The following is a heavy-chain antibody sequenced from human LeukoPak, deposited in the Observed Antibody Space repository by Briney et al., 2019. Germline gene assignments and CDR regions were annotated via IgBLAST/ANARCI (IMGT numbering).Heavy chain of an antibody. V-gene: IGHV3-21*01. D-gene: IGHD4-17*01. Sequence: GGSLRLSCAASGFTFDDYAMHWVRQAPGKGLEWVSSISSSSSYIYYADSVKGRFTISRDNAKNSLYLQMNSLRAEDTAVYYCANYGDYLYWGQGTLVTVSS. J-gene: IGHJ4*02. CDR1: GFTFDDYA. CDR2: ISSSSSYI. CDR3: ANYGDYLY.